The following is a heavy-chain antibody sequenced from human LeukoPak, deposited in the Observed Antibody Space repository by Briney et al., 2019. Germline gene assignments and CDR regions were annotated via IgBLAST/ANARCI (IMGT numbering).Heavy chain of an antibody. J-gene: IGHJ6*03. CDR1: GFTFSRYW. Sequence: GGSLRLSCTASGFTFSRYWMYWVRQAPGKGLVWVSRINSVGSSTSYADSVKGRFTISRDNSKNTLYLQMNSLRAEDTAVYYCAKRSARTKYDMDVWGKGTTVTVSS. CDR2: INSVGSST. V-gene: IGHV3-74*01. CDR3: AKRSARTKYDMDV.